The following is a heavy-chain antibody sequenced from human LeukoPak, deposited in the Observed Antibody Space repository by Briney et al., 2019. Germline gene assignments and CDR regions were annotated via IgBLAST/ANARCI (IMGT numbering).Heavy chain of an antibody. CDR2: IYSGGST. D-gene: IGHD1-26*01. Sequence: GGSLRLSCAASGFTVSSNYMSWVRQAPGKGLEWVSAIYSGGSTYYADSVKGRFTISRDNSKNTLYLQMNSLRAEDTAVYYCARALVGATPEALCYWGQGTLVTVSS. V-gene: IGHV3-66*01. CDR3: ARALVGATPEALCY. J-gene: IGHJ4*02. CDR1: GFTVSSNY.